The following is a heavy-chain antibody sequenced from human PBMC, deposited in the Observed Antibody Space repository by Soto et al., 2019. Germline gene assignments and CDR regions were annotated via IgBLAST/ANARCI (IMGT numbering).Heavy chain of an antibody. Sequence: EVQLVESGGGLVKPGGSLRLYCAASGFTFSNAWMSWVRQAPGKGLEWVGRIKSKTDGGTTDYAAPVKGRFTISRDDSKNTLYLQMNSLKTEDTAVYYCTTKDYYYYYMDVWGKGTTVTVSS. CDR2: IKSKTDGGTT. CDR1: GFTFSNAW. J-gene: IGHJ6*03. CDR3: TTKDYYYYYMDV. V-gene: IGHV3-15*01.